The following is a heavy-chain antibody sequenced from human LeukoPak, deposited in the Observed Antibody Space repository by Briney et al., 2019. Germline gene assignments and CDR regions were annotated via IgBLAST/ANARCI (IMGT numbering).Heavy chain of an antibody. J-gene: IGHJ5*02. Sequence: SETLSLTCTVSGGSISSSSYYWGWIRQPPGKGLEWIGSIYYSGSTYYNPSLKSRVTISVDTSKNQFSLKLSSVTAADTAVYYCAREGSYGDYGWFDPWGQGTLVTVSS. D-gene: IGHD4-17*01. V-gene: IGHV4-39*02. CDR3: AREGSYGDYGWFDP. CDR2: IYYSGST. CDR1: GGSISSSSYY.